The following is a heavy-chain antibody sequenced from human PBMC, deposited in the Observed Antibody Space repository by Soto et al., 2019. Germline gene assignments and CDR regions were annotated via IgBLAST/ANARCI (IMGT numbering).Heavy chain of an antibody. Sequence: QVQLVQSGAEVKKPGASVKVSCKASGYNFTNYGINWLRQAPGQGLEWMGWISAYNGNTEYAQNLQVRVTMTTDTSTTTSYMELRSLRSDDTAVFYCARAAREFSGSCSFHWGQGTLVTVSS. J-gene: IGHJ1*01. CDR1: GYNFTNYG. V-gene: IGHV1-18*01. D-gene: IGHD1-26*01. CDR2: ISAYNGNT. CDR3: ARAAREFSGSCSFH.